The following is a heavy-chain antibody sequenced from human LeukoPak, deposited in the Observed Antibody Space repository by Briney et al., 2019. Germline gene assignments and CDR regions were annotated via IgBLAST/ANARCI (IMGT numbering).Heavy chain of an antibody. CDR1: GFTFSSYS. D-gene: IGHD3-22*01. Sequence: PGGSLRLSCAASGFTFSSYSMNWVRQAPGKGLEWVSFISSSSSYIYYADSAKGRFTISRDNAKNSLYLQMNSLRAEDTAVYYCARDLVSYYDSGGYYDSPQQTTRANDWGQGTLVTVSS. CDR3: ARDLVSYYDSGGYYDSPQQTTRAND. J-gene: IGHJ4*02. V-gene: IGHV3-21*01. CDR2: ISSSSSYI.